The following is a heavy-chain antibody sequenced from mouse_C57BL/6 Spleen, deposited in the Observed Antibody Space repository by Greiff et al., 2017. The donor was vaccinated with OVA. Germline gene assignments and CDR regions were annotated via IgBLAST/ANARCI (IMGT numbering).Heavy chain of an antibody. Sequence: EVKLEESGGGLVQPGGSMKLSCVASGFTFSNYWMNWVRQSPEKGLEWVAQIRLKSDNYATHYAESVKGRFTISRDDSKSSVYLQMNNLRAEYTGIYYCAGDYDSSSHYWGKGTTLTVSS. J-gene: IGHJ2*01. CDR3: AGDYDSSSHY. D-gene: IGHD1-1*01. CDR1: GFTFSNYW. V-gene: IGHV6-3*01. CDR2: IRLKSDNYAT.